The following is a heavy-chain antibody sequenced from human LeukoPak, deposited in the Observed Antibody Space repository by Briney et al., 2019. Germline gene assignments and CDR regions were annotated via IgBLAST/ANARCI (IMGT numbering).Heavy chain of an antibody. V-gene: IGHV1-2*02. CDR1: VYTLTGYY. J-gene: IGHJ4*02. Sequence: GASPKDSPVPPVYTLTGYYMHWVRQTPGQGLGWVGWINPNSGGTNYEQKIQGRVTMTRDTSISTAYMELSRLRSDDTAVYYCARDGVVVVADGNYYFDYWGQGTLVTVPS. CDR2: INPNSGGT. CDR3: ARDGVVVVADGNYYFDY. D-gene: IGHD2-15*01.